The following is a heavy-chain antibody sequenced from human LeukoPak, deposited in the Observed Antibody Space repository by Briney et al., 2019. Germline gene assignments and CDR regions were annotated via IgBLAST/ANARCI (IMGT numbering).Heavy chain of an antibody. Sequence: GGSLRLSCAGAGFSIADHHMDWVRQAPGAGLEWIGRSATTKPNSCTTQYAASVRGRFTISRDDSQNSLYLHLNSLKTEDTAVYYCVRVVTTRSGWYHFDNWGLGTLVSVSS. CDR3: VRVVTTRSGWYHFDN. J-gene: IGHJ4*02. CDR2: SATTKPNSCTT. CDR1: GFSIADHH. V-gene: IGHV3-72*01. D-gene: IGHD6-13*01.